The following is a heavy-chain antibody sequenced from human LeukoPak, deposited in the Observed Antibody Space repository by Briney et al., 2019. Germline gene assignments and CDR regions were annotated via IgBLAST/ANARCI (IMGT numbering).Heavy chain of an antibody. D-gene: IGHD2/OR15-2a*01. J-gene: IGHJ5*02. CDR2: INSDGSET. V-gene: IGHV3-74*01. CDR1: GFTFRRYW. CDR3: AKSNWFGP. Sequence: GGSLRLSCAASGFTFRRYWMHWVRHAPGKGLVWVSRINSDGSETNYADSVKGRFTISRDSAKNTLYLQMNSLRAEDTAVYYCAKSNWFGPWGPGTLVTVSS.